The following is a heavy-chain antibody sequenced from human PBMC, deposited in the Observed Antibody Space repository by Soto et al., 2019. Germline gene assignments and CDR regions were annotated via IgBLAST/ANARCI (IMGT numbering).Heavy chain of an antibody. CDR1: GGSIGGSSYY. CDR3: ARHGYGDLFGYFDY. Sequence: SETLSLTCTVSGGSIGGSSYYWGWIRQPPGKGLEWIGSISYSGTTYYNPSLKSRVTISVDTSKNQFSLELSSVTAADTAVFYCARHGYGDLFGYFDYWGQGALVTVSS. D-gene: IGHD4-17*01. CDR2: ISYSGTT. V-gene: IGHV4-39*01. J-gene: IGHJ4*02.